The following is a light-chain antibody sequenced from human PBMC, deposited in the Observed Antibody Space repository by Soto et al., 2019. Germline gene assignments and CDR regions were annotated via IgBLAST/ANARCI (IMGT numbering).Light chain of an antibody. CDR1: ISDIGSHNY. CDR3: SSYTSSSTLVV. CDR2: EVS. V-gene: IGLV2-14*01. Sequence: QSALTQPASVSGSPGESITVSCSGSISDIGSHNYVSWYQQHPGKAPKLMIYEVSNRPSGVSNRFSGSKSGNTASLTISGLQAEDEADYYCSSYTSSSTLVVFGGGTKVTVL. J-gene: IGLJ3*02.